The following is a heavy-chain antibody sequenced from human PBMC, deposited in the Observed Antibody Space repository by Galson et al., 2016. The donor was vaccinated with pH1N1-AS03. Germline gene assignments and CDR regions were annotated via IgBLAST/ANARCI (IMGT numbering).Heavy chain of an antibody. J-gene: IGHJ6*01. CDR1: GDSIGRND. CDR3: TLLQEHL. V-gene: IGHV3-21*01. Sequence: ETLSLTCTVSGDSIGRNDWSWVRQAPGKGLEWVSSISSRSSDIYYADSVKGRFTISRDNARRSLYLQMNSLHQGPIGLPPGTLLQEHLWG. CDR2: ISSRSSDI.